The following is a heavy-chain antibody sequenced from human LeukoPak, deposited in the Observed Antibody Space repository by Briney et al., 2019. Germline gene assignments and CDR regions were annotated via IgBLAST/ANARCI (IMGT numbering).Heavy chain of an antibody. J-gene: IGHJ5*02. CDR2: IGTAGDT. V-gene: IGHV3-13*01. CDR3: ARDRRYCSGGSCHNWFDP. CDR1: GFTFSSYD. Sequence: GGSLRLSCEASGFTFSSYDMHWVRQATGKGLEWVSAIGTAGDTYYPGSVKGRFTISRENAKNSLYLQMNSLRAEDTAVYYCARDRRYCSGGSCHNWFDPWGQGTLVTVSS. D-gene: IGHD2-15*01.